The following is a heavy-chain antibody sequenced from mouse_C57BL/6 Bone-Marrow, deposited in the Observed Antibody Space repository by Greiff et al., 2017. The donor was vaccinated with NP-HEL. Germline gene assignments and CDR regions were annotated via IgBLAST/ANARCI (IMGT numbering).Heavy chain of an antibody. V-gene: IGHV1-39*01. J-gene: IGHJ2*01. CDR1: GYSFTDYN. Sequence: VHVKQSGPELVKPGASVKISCKASGYSFTDYNMNWVKQSNGKSLEWIGVINPNYGTTSYNQKFKGKATLTVDQSSSTAYMQLNSLTSEDSAVYYCARAYYGSSYVEDFDYWGQGTTLTVSS. CDR3: ARAYYGSSYVEDFDY. D-gene: IGHD1-1*01. CDR2: INPNYGTT.